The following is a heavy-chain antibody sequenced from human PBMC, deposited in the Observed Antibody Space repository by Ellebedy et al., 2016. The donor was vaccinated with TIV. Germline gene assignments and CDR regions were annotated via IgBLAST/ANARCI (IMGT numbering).Heavy chain of an antibody. CDR1: GFTLHNYD. Sequence: GESLKISCAASGFTLHNYDLHWVRQGAGKGLEWVSYVGRDGDTAYPDSVKGRFTISRENARSSFYLQMNSLRVGDTAVYYCARAPGGYCRDGRCYSGAFDIWGRGTIVTVS. D-gene: IGHD2-15*01. CDR2: VGRDGDT. V-gene: IGHV3-13*04. J-gene: IGHJ3*02. CDR3: ARAPGGYCRDGRCYSGAFDI.